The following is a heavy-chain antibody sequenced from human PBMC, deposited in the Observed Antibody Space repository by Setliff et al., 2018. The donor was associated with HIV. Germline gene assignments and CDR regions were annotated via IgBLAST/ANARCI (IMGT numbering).Heavy chain of an antibody. CDR2: MGGSSGDT. CDR3: AKGGSSSWYMFDY. CDR1: GFTFNTYA. J-gene: IGHJ4*02. D-gene: IGHD6-13*01. V-gene: IGHV3-23*01. Sequence: PGGSLRLSCAASGFTFNTYAMSWVRQAPGKGLEWVSSMGGSSGDTYYADSVKGRFTISRDNSKNTLYLQMNSLRAEDTAVYYCAKGGSSSWYMFDYWGQGTLVTVSS.